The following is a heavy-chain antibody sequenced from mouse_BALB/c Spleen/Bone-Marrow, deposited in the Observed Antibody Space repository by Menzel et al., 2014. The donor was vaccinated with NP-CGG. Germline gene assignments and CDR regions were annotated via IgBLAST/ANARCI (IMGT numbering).Heavy chain of an antibody. V-gene: IGHV1-69*02. CDR2: IDPSDSDA. J-gene: IGHJ1*01. D-gene: IGHD1-1*01. CDR3: ARRNYYGSHYWYFDV. CDR1: GYTFTIYW. Sequence: VQVAESGAELVKPGASVKLSCKASGYTFTIYWMHWVKQRPGQGLEWIGEIDPSDSDANYNQKFKGKATLTVDKSSTTAYMQLSSLTSEDSAVYYCARRNYYGSHYWYFDVWGAGTTVTVSS.